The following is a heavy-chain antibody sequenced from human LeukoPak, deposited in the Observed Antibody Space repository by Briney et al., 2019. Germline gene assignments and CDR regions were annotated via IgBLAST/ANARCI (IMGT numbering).Heavy chain of an antibody. D-gene: IGHD5-18*01. CDR1: GYSFTSYW. CDR3: ARFKPVDTAMAPVGAFDI. CDR2: IYPGDSDT. J-gene: IGHJ3*02. V-gene: IGHV5-51*01. Sequence: GESLKISCKGSGYSFTSYWIGWVRQMPGKGLEWMGIIYPGDSDTRYSPSFQGQVTISADKSISTAYLQWSSLKASDTAMYYCARFKPVDTAMAPVGAFDIWGQGTMVTVSS.